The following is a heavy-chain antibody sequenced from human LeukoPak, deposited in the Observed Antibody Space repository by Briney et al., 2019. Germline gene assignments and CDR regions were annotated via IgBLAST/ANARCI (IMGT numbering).Heavy chain of an antibody. CDR2: INPNSGGT. D-gene: IGHD1-14*01. V-gene: IGHV1-2*02. CDR1: GYTFTGYY. CDR3: ATETRTLYFDL. J-gene: IGHJ2*01. Sequence: ASVRVSCKASGYTFTGYYMHWVRQAPGQGLEWMGWINPNSGGTNYAQKFQGRVTMTRETSISTAYMELSRLRSDDTAVYYCATETRTLYFDLWGRGTLVIVSS.